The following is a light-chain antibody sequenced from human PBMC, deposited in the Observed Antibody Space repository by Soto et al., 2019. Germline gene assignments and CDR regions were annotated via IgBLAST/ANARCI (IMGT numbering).Light chain of an antibody. Sequence: EIVMTQSPATLSVSPGERGTLSCRASQTVSSNLAWYQQKPGHAPRLLIYGASTRATGIPAKFSGSGSGTEFTLTISSLQSEDFAVYYCQQYNNWPRTFGQGTKVEIK. CDR3: QQYNNWPRT. CDR1: QTVSSN. J-gene: IGKJ1*01. V-gene: IGKV3-15*01. CDR2: GAS.